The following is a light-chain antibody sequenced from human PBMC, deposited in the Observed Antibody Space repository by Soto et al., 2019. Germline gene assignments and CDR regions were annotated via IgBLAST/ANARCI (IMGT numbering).Light chain of an antibody. CDR1: SSNSGSNT. V-gene: IGLV1-44*01. Sequence: QSVLTQPPSASGTLGQRVTISCSGSSSNSGSNTVKWYHQLPGSAPKVLIYSNHQRPSGVPDRFSRSKSGTSVSLAISGLQCEDAAAYSWAAWDDSLWVFGGGTKLTVL. J-gene: IGLJ3*02. CDR3: AAWDDSLWV. CDR2: SNH.